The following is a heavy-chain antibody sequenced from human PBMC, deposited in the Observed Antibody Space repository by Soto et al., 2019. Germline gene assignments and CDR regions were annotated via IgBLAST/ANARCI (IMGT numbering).Heavy chain of an antibody. J-gene: IGHJ3*02. CDR2: IIPILGIA. V-gene: IGHV1-69*02. Sequence: QVQLVQSGAEVKKPGSSVKVSCKASGGTFSSYTISWVRQAPGQGLEWMGRIIPILGIAKYAPKFQGRVTITADKPTSTADMELRSLRSEDTAVYYCARLPVADVAFDNWGQGTMVTVSS. D-gene: IGHD6-19*01. CDR3: ARLPVADVAFDN. CDR1: GGTFSSYT.